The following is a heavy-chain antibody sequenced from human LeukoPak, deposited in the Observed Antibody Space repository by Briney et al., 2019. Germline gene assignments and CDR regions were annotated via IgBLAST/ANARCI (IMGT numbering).Heavy chain of an antibody. CDR3: ARIQSLGSSFSSFDY. CDR1: GFTFKTHT. D-gene: IGHD6-13*01. J-gene: IGHJ4*02. Sequence: GGSLRLSCAASGFTFKTHTMNWVRQAPGKGLEWVSSITTTSRDTHIYYADSVKGRFTVSRDNSKNTLYLQMNSLTADDTAVYYCARIQSLGSSFSSFDYWGQGTLVTVSS. V-gene: IGHV3-21*01. CDR2: ITTTSRDTHI.